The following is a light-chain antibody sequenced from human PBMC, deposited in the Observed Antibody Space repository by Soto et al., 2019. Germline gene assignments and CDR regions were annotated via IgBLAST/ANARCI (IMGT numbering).Light chain of an antibody. V-gene: IGLV2-11*01. CDR1: SSDVGAYNY. J-gene: IGLJ1*01. CDR2: DVT. CDR3: SSYTSSSTLV. Sequence: QSALTQPRSVSGSPGHSVTISCTGTSSDVGAYNYVSWYQQRPGKAPKLLIYDVTERPSGVPDRFSGSKSGNTASLTISELQADDEADYYCSSYTSSSTLVFGTGTKVTVL.